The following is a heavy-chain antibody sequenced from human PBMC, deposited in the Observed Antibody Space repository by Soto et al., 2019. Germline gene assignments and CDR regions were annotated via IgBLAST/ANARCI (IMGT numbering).Heavy chain of an antibody. CDR3: ARHVGSYSLVY. D-gene: IGHD1-26*01. J-gene: IGHJ4*02. Sequence: QLQLQESGPGLVKPSETLSLTCTVSVGSISSSSYYWGWIRQPPGKGLEWIGSIYYSGSTYYNPYLKSRVTISVDTSKNQFALKLSSVTAADTAVYYCARHVGSYSLVYWGQGTLVTVSS. CDR1: VGSISSSSYY. V-gene: IGHV4-39*01. CDR2: IYYSGST.